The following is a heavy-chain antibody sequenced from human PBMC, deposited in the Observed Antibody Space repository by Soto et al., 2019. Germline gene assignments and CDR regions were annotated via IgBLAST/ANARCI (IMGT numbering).Heavy chain of an antibody. J-gene: IGHJ1*01. CDR2: IYPGDSDT. V-gene: IGHV5-51*01. D-gene: IGHD6-6*01. CDR1: GYTFTDYW. Sequence: PGESLKISCKGSGYTFTDYWIGWVRQLPGKGLEWMGIIYPGDSDTRYSPSFQGHVTITVDKSTSTAYLQWNTLKASDTAMYYCSKFKYSTSVRYLQHWGQGTPVTVSS. CDR3: SKFKYSTSVRYLQH.